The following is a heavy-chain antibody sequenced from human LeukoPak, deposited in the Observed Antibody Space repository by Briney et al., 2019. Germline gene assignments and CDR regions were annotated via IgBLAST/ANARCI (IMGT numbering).Heavy chain of an antibody. CDR1: GFTFSTYE. D-gene: IGHD2-2*02. V-gene: IGHV3-48*02. Sequence: GGSLRLSCAASGFTFSTYEMNWVRQASGNGLECLLYNSSDNATVFQSDSAKGRFTISGDNAKNSLYLQMNSLRDEDTAVYYCARDTEHLYFVFDYWGQGTLVTVSS. CDR3: ARDTEHLYFVFDY. J-gene: IGHJ4*02. CDR2: NSSDNATV.